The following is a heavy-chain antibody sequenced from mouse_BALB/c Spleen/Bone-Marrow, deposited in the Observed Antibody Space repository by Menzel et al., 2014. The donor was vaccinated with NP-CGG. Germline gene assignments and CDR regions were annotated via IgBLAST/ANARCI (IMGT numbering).Heavy chain of an antibody. J-gene: IGHJ2*01. Sequence: VQLQQSGAELVKPGASVKLSCTASGFNIKDTYMHWVKQRPEQGLERIGRIDPANGNTKYDPKFQGKATITADTSSNTAYLQLSSLTSEDTAVYYCASYVYGYYFDYWGQSTTLTVSS. D-gene: IGHD2-2*01. V-gene: IGHV14-3*02. CDR2: IDPANGNT. CDR3: ASYVYGYYFDY. CDR1: GFNIKDTY.